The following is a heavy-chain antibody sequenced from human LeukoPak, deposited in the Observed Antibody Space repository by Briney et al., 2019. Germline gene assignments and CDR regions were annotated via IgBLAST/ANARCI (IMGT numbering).Heavy chain of an antibody. V-gene: IGHV4-59*01. CDR1: GGSISSYY. Sequence: SETLSLTCTVSGGSISSYYWSWIRQPPGKGLEWIGYIYYSGSTNYNPSLKSRVTISVDMSKNQFSLKLSSVTAADTAVYYCARGDYGSGSYYYYWGQGTLVTVSS. D-gene: IGHD3-10*01. J-gene: IGHJ4*02. CDR3: ARGDYGSGSYYYY. CDR2: IYYSGST.